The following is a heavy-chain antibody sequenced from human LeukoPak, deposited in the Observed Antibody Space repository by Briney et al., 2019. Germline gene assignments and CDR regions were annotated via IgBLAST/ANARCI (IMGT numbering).Heavy chain of an antibody. Sequence: GGSLTLSCIAYGFIFTNVWVSWVRPAPGKGLEWVGRSKRIADGGTTDIAAPGQGRFTISRDDSKNTFFLHMHSLEVEDTATYYCTAEGGGTYSSDHWGQGTLVTVSS. V-gene: IGHV3-15*05. D-gene: IGHD1-26*01. CDR2: SKRIADGGTT. J-gene: IGHJ4*02. CDR3: TAEGGGTYSSDH. CDR1: GFIFTNVW.